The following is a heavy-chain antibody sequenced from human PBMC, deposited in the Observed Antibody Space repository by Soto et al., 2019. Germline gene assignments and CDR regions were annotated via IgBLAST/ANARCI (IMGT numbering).Heavy chain of an antibody. CDR2: ITSDSSTR. D-gene: IGHD6-19*01. CDR1: GFTFSSFG. J-gene: IGHJ4*02. V-gene: IGHV3-48*01. CDR3: TTDGLAVAVFDY. Sequence: PGGSLRLSCAVSGFTFSSFGMNWVRQAPGKGLEWISYITSDSSTRHYADFVKGRFTISRDNAKNSLYLQMNSLKTEDTAVYYCTTDGLAVAVFDYWGQGTLVTVS.